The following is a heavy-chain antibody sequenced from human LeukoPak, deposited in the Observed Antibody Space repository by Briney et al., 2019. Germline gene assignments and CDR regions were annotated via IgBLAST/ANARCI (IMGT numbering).Heavy chain of an antibody. CDR1: GFTFDDYA. Sequence: PGGSLRLSCAASGFTFDDYAMYWVRQAPGKGLEWVSLISGHGGSTYYADSVKGRFTISRDNSKKSLYLQMNSLRTEDTAFYYCAKDSYGSGSYLDYWGQGTLVTVSS. CDR3: AKDSYGSGSYLDY. V-gene: IGHV3-43*02. D-gene: IGHD3-10*01. J-gene: IGHJ4*02. CDR2: ISGHGGST.